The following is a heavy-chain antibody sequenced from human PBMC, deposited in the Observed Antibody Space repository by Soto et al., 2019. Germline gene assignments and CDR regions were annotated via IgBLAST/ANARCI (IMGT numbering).Heavy chain of an antibody. CDR2: ISYDGSNK. D-gene: IGHD6-19*01. J-gene: IGHJ6*02. Sequence: QVQLVESGGGVVQPGRSLRLSCAASGFTFSSYAMHWVRQAPGKGLEWVAVISYDGSNKYYADSVKGRFTISRDNSKNTLYRQMNSLRAEDTAVYYCARPAVAGTHYYGMDVWGQGTTVTVSS. CDR1: GFTFSSYA. CDR3: ARPAVAGTHYYGMDV. V-gene: IGHV3-30-3*01.